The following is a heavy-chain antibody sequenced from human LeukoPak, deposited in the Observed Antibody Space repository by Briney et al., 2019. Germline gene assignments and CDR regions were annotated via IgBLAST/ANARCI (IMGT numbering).Heavy chain of an antibody. D-gene: IGHD3-9*01. Sequence: ASVKVSCKASGYTFTTYAMHWVRQAPGQRLEWMGWINGDNGNTKYSQKFQGRVTITRDTSAYTAYMELRSQSSADTAVYFCARAPYDILTGYSLNWFDPWGQGTLVTVSS. V-gene: IGHV1-3*01. CDR1: GYTFTTYA. CDR2: INGDNGNT. CDR3: ARAPYDILTGYSLNWFDP. J-gene: IGHJ5*02.